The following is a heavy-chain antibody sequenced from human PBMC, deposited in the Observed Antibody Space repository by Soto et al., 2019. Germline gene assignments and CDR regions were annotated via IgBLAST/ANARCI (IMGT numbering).Heavy chain of an antibody. CDR3: ARQQVVVGYYYYGTDV. D-gene: IGHD6-13*01. J-gene: IGHJ6*02. CDR2: IDPSDSYT. Sequence: GESLKISCQGSGYTFTNYWISWVRQMPGKGLEWMGRIDPSDSYTNYSPSFQGHVAISVDKSISTAYLQWSSLKASDTAMYYCARQQVVVGYYYYGTDVWGPGTTVTV. V-gene: IGHV5-10-1*01. CDR1: GYTFTNYW.